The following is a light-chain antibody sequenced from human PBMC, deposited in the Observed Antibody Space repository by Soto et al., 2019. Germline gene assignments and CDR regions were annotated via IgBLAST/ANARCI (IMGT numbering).Light chain of an antibody. V-gene: IGLV2-8*01. CDR1: RYDVGGYNY. Sequence: QSALTQTPSVSGSPGQSVTMSCTGTRYDVGGYNYVSWYQQHPGKAPKVIIYEVDKRPSGVPDRFTGSKSGYTASLTVSGLLAEDEADYFCCAYTVSRTYVFGTGTKLTV. J-gene: IGLJ1*01. CDR3: CAYTVSRTYV. CDR2: EVD.